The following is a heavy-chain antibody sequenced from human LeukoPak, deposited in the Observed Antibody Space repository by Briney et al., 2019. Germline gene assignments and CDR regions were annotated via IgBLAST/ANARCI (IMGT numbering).Heavy chain of an antibody. CDR2: ISGSSSYT. D-gene: IGHD1-1*01. V-gene: IGHV3-11*05. J-gene: IGHJ6*02. CDR1: GFTFSDYY. Sequence: GGSLRLSCAASGFTFSDYYMSWIRQAPGKGLEWVSYISGSSSYTNYADSVKGRFTISRDNAKNSLYLQMNSLRAEDTAVYYCARERYNWNDALYYYYGMDVWGQGTTVTVSS. CDR3: ARERYNWNDALYYYYGMDV.